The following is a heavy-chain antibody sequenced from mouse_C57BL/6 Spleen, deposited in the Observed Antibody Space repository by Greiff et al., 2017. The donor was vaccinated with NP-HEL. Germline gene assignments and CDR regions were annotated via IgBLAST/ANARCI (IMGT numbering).Heavy chain of an antibody. D-gene: IGHD2-5*01. CDR1: GYTFTSYW. CDR2: IHPNSGST. V-gene: IGHV1-64*01. Sequence: QVQLQQPGAELVKPGASVKLSCKASGYTFTSYWMHWVKQRPGQGLEWIGMIHPNSGSTNYNEKFKSKATLTVDKSSSTAYMQISSLTSEDSAVYYCARNSNYAREGQYYYAMDYWGQGTSVTVSS. J-gene: IGHJ4*01. CDR3: ARNSNYAREGQYYYAMDY.